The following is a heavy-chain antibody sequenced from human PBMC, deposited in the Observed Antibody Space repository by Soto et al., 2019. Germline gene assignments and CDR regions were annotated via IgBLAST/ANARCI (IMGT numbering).Heavy chain of an antibody. CDR1: GYTFTAYY. D-gene: IGHD2-2*01. Sequence: ASVKVSCKASGYTFTAYYLHWVRQAPGQGLEWMGWISPNSGGTVYAQKFQGRVTMTRDTSINTAYMELSRLTSDDTAVYYCARPSTAWYWLDPWGQGTLVTVSS. CDR3: ARPSTAWYWLDP. CDR2: ISPNSGGT. J-gene: IGHJ5*02. V-gene: IGHV1-2*02.